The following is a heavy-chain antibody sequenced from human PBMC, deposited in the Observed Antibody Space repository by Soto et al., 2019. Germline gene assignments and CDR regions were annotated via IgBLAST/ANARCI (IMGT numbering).Heavy chain of an antibody. CDR3: ASVIGGDSEYYFDY. V-gene: IGHV4-34*01. CDR1: EGSFGGYY. Sequence: SETLSLTCAVYEGSFGGYYRSWSRQSPERGLEWIGEINQSGSTRYNPSLKSRVIMSVDTSKNHFSLNLDSVTAADTAMYFCASVIGGDSEYYFDYWGQGTLVTVSS. J-gene: IGHJ4*02. D-gene: IGHD4-17*01. CDR2: INQSGST.